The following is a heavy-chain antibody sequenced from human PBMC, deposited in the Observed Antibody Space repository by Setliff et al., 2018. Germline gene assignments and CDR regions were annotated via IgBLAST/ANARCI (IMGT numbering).Heavy chain of an antibody. CDR1: GFTFSSYG. J-gene: IGHJ4*02. V-gene: IGHV3-7*01. CDR2: IKQDGSEK. Sequence: PGGSLRLSCAASGFTFSSYGMSWVRQAPGKGLEWVANIKQDGSEKYYVDSVKGRFTISRDNAMNSLYLQMNSLRAEDTAVYYCARDGGEYWGQGTLVTAPQ. CDR3: ARDGGEY. D-gene: IGHD3-16*01.